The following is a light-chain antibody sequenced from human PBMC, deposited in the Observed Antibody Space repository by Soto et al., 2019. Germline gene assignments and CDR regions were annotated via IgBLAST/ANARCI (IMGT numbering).Light chain of an antibody. CDR2: KAS. J-gene: IGKJ1*01. CDR1: QSISSW. CDR3: QQYNSYPWT. V-gene: IGKV1-5*03. Sequence: DIQMTQSPSTLSASVGDRVNITCRASQSISSWLAWYHQKPGKAPKLLIYKASSLESGVPSRFSGSGSGTEFNLTISRLQPDDFATYYCQQYNSYPWTFGQGTKVDI.